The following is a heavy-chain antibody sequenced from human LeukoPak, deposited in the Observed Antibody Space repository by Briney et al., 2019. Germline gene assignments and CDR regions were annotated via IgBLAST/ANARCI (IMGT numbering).Heavy chain of an antibody. V-gene: IGHV3-48*01. CDR1: GFTFSSYS. CDR3: ARDFNGSGSYYFGLFDY. J-gene: IGHJ4*02. Sequence: GGSLRLSCAASGFTFSSYSMNWVRQAPGKGLEWVSYISSSSSTIYYVDSVKGRFTISRDNAKNSLYLQMNSLRAEDTAVYYCARDFNGSGSYYFGLFDYWGQGTLVTVSS. D-gene: IGHD3-10*01. CDR2: ISSSSSTI.